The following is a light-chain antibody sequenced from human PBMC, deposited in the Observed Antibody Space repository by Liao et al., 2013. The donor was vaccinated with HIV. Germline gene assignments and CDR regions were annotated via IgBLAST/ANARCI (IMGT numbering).Light chain of an antibody. Sequence: SYELTQSPSVSVSPGQTARITCSGDALPKQYAYWYRQKPGQAPVLVIYYDSDRPSGIPERFSGSNSGNTATLTISRVEAGDEADYYCQAWDSSTVVFGGGTKLTVL. J-gene: IGLJ2*01. CDR2: YDS. V-gene: IGLV3-1*01. CDR3: QAWDSSTVV. CDR1: ALPKQY.